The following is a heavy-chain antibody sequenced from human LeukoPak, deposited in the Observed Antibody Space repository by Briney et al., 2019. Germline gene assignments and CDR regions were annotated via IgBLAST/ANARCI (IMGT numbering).Heavy chain of an antibody. CDR1: GYSFTSYY. CDR3: ARDRGRYSGYDSAFDI. Sequence: GESLKISCEGSGYSFTSYYMHWVRQAPGQGLEWMGIINPSGGSTSYAQKFQGRVTMTRDMSTSTVYMELSSLRSEDTAVYYCARDRGRYSGYDSAFDIWGQGTMVTVSS. CDR2: INPSGGST. D-gene: IGHD5-12*01. J-gene: IGHJ3*02. V-gene: IGHV1-46*01.